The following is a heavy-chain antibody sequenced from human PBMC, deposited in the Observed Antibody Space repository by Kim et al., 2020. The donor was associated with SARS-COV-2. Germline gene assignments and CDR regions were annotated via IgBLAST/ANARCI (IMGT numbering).Heavy chain of an antibody. CDR2: INAGNGNT. CDR3: ARGSSSWYGDFDY. Sequence: ASVKVSCKASGYTFTSYAMHWVRQAPGQRLEWMGWINAGNGNTKYSQKFQGRVTITRDTSASTAYMVLSSLRSEDTAVYYCARGSSSWYGDFDYWGQGTLVTVSS. V-gene: IGHV1-3*01. CDR1: GYTFTSYA. D-gene: IGHD6-13*01. J-gene: IGHJ4*02.